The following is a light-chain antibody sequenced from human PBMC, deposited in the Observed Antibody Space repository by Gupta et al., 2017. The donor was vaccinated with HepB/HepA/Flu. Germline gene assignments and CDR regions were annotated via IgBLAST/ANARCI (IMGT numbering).Light chain of an antibody. CDR3: LQHNDYPFT. J-gene: IGKJ3*01. Sequence: GDRVTITCRASQDIRDYLGWYQQKPGKAPKRLIYAASILQSGVSSRFSGSGSGTEFTLTIGSLQPEDFATYYCLQHNDYPFTFGPGTKVDIK. V-gene: IGKV1-17*01. CDR2: AAS. CDR1: QDIRDY.